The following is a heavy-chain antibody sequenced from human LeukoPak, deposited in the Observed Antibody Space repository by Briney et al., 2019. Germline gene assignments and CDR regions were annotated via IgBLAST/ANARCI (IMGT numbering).Heavy chain of an antibody. CDR1: GGTFSSYS. J-gene: IGHJ5*02. CDR2: IIPIFGTA. D-gene: IGHD6-13*01. CDR3: ATGGGSSWQFNWFDP. Sequence: SVKVSCKASGGTFSSYSISWVRQAPGQGLEWMGGIIPIFGTANYAQKFQGRVTITTDESTSTAYMELSSLRSEDTAVYYCATGGGSSWQFNWFDPWGQGTLVTVSS. V-gene: IGHV1-69*05.